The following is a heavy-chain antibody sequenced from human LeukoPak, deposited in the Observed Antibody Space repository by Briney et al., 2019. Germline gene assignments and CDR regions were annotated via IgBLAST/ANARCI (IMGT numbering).Heavy chain of an antibody. J-gene: IGHJ1*01. D-gene: IGHD3-22*01. CDR3: ARDDDTTGHYSYFQH. CDR2: IRTSGDST. V-gene: IGHV3-23*01. CDR1: GFSFSSYD. Sequence: GGSLRLSCAASGFSFSSYDMSWVRQAPGKGLEWVSGIRTSGDSTYYADSVKGRFTISRDTSKNTLYLQMNSLRAEDTAVYYCARDDDTTGHYSYFQHWGQGTLVTVSS.